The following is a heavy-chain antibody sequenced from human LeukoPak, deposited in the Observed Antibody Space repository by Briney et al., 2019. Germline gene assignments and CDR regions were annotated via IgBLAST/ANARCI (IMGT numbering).Heavy chain of an antibody. J-gene: IGHJ4*02. CDR1: GFTFSDYY. V-gene: IGHV3-69-1*01. D-gene: IGHD5-12*01. Sequence: PGGSLRLSCAASGFTFSDYYMSWIRQAPGKGLEWVSYISDSSAMYYADSVRGRFTISRDNAKNSLFLQMSSLRVEDTGVYYCARDGGYSGYDADCWGPGTLVTVSS. CDR2: ISDSSAM. CDR3: ARDGGYSGYDADC.